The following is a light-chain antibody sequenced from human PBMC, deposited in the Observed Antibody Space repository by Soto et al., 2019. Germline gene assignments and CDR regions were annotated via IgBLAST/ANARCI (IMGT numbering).Light chain of an antibody. CDR1: SHDVGGYNY. J-gene: IGLJ1*01. CDR2: DVN. CDR3: CSYAGRDTDV. V-gene: IGLV2-11*01. Sequence: QSVLPQPRSVTGSPGQSVTISCTGTSHDVGGYNYVSWYQQHPGKAPKLMIYDVNKRPSGVPDRFSGSKSGNTASLTISGLQAVEEAEYYCCSYAGRDTDVLGTGTTVNLL.